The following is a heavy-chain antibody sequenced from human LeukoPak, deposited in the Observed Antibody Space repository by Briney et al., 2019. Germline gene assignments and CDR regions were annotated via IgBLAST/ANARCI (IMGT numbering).Heavy chain of an antibody. CDR1: GFTFSTYW. V-gene: IGHV3-74*03. D-gene: IGHD4-11*01. CDR3: ARDRETTVTTLDF. CDR2: INGDGSST. Sequence: GGSLRLSCVASGFTFSTYWMHWVRQVPGKRLVWVSRINGDGSSTTYADSVKGRFTISRDNANDTLDLQMNSLRAEDTAVYYCARDRETTVTTLDFWGQGTVVTVSS. J-gene: IGHJ4*02.